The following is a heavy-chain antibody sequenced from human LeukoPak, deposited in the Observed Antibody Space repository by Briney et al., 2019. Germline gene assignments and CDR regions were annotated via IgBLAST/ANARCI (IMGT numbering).Heavy chain of an antibody. V-gene: IGHV4-59*01. CDR2: IYYSGST. CDR1: GGSISSYY. D-gene: IGHD3-3*01. J-gene: IGHJ6*02. CDR3: ARVPRPDYDFWSGPVNYYGMDV. Sequence: PSETLSLTCTVSGGSISSYYWSWIRQPPGKGLEWIGYIYYSGSTNYNPSLKSRVTISVDTSKNQFSLKLSSVTAADTAVYYCARVPRPDYDFWSGPVNYYGMDVWGQGTTVTVSS.